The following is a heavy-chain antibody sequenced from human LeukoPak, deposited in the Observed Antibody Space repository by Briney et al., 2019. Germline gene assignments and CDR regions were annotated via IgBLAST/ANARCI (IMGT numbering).Heavy chain of an antibody. Sequence: GGSLRLSCAASGFTFSSYGMHWVRQAPGKGLEWVAVIWYDGSNKDYADSVKGRFTISRDNSKNTLYLQMNSLRAEDTAVYYCAKDICSSTNCYSVLDYWGQGTPVTVSS. D-gene: IGHD2-2*02. CDR3: AKDICSSTNCYSVLDY. V-gene: IGHV3-33*06. J-gene: IGHJ4*02. CDR1: GFTFSSYG. CDR2: IWYDGSNK.